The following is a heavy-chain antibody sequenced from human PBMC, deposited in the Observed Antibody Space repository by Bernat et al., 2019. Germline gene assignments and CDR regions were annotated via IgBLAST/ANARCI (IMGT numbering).Heavy chain of an antibody. Sequence: QVQLVQSGAEVKKPGASVKISCKASGDMFTTHSIHWVRQAPGQGIEWMGIMNPTGGSASHRQKFQGRLTITRDTSTSTVYMELSSLRSEDTATYYCARGGDYGEPTLSFWGQGTLVTVSS. D-gene: IGHD4-17*01. V-gene: IGHV1-46*01. CDR3: ARGGDYGEPTLSF. J-gene: IGHJ4*02. CDR2: MNPTGGSA. CDR1: GDMFTTHS.